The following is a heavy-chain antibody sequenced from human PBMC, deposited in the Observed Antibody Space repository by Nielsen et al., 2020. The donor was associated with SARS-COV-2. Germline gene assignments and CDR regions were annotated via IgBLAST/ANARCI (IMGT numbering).Heavy chain of an antibody. CDR2: ISSSSTYI. CDR1: GFTFDKYA. D-gene: IGHD3-16*01. CDR3: ARDTRANRFLMGDWFDP. Sequence: GGSLRLSCGGSGFTFDKYAMSWVRQAPGKGLEWVSSISSSSTYIYYADSVRGRFTISRDNAKNSLYLQMNSLRAEDTAVYYCARDTRANRFLMGDWFDPWGQGTLVTVSS. J-gene: IGHJ5*02. V-gene: IGHV3-21*04.